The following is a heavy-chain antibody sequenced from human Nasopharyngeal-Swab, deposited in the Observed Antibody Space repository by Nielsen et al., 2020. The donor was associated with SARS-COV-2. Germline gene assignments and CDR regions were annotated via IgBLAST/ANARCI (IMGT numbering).Heavy chain of an antibody. D-gene: IGHD5-12*01. J-gene: IGHJ3*02. CDR3: ARDVGGDTGYSGYDFPGVPKIGFDI. V-gene: IGHV7-4-1*02. CDR2: KNTNTGNP. Sequence: ASVKVSGKATGYTFTSKAMNWVRQAPGQGLEWMGWKNTNTGNPTYAQGFTVLFVFSLDTSVCTLFLQLSSLKAEDTAVYYCARDVGGDTGYSGYDFPGVPKIGFDIWGQGTMVTVSS. CDR1: GYTFTSKA.